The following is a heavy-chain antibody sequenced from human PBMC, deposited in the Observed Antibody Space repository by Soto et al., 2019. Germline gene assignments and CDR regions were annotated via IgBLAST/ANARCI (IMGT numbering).Heavy chain of an antibody. CDR3: AKRSSSSTFDY. Sequence: EVKLLESGGGLVQPGESLRLSCAASGCTFSSYAMSWVRQAPGKGLEWVSVISGSDDSTYYADSVKGRFTISRDNSKNTLYLQMNSLRAEDMAVYYCAKRSSSSTFDYWGQGTLVTVSS. J-gene: IGHJ4*02. CDR1: GCTFSSYA. CDR2: ISGSDDST. V-gene: IGHV3-23*01. D-gene: IGHD6-6*01.